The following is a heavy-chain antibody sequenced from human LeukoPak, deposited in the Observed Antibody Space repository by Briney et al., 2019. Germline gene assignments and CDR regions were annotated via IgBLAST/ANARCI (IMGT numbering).Heavy chain of an antibody. V-gene: IGHV1-46*01. Sequence: GASVKVSCKASGYTFSSYYIHWVRQAPGQGLEWMGIINPSGGGTSYAQKFQGRVTMTRDTSTTTVYMELSSLRSEDTAVYYCARGLNGVAVAGYPLDYWGQGTLVTVSS. CDR2: INPSGGGT. D-gene: IGHD6-19*01. CDR1: GYTFSSYY. J-gene: IGHJ4*02. CDR3: ARGLNGVAVAGYPLDY.